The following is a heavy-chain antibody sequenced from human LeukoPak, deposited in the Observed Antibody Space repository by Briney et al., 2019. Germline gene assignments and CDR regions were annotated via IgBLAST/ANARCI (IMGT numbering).Heavy chain of an antibody. CDR2: ISAYNGNT. J-gene: IGHJ6*02. CDR1: GYTFTSYG. Sequence: GASVKVSCKASGYTFTSYGISWVRQASGQGLEWMGWISAYNGNTNYAQKLQGRVTMTTDTSTSTAYMELRSLRSDDTAVYYCARDCSSTSCYWTNYYYYYGMDVWGQGTTVTVSS. D-gene: IGHD2-2*01. V-gene: IGHV1-18*01. CDR3: ARDCSSTSCYWTNYYYYYGMDV.